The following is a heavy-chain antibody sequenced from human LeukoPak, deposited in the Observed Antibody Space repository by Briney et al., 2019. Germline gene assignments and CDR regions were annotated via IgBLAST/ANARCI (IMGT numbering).Heavy chain of an antibody. J-gene: IGHJ3*02. CDR2: IYYSGST. CDR3: ARDRESGSYYLPAFDI. V-gene: IGHV4-39*07. D-gene: IGHD1-26*01. CDR1: GGTISSSSYY. Sequence: SETLSLTCTVSGGTISSSSYYWVWIRQPPGKGLEWIGSIYYSGSTYYNPSLKSRVTISVDTSKNQFSLKLSSVTAADTAVYYCARDRESGSYYLPAFDIWGQGTMVTVSS.